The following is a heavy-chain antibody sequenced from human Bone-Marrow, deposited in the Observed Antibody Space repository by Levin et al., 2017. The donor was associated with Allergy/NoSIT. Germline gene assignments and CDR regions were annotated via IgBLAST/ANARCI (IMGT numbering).Heavy chain of an antibody. CDR2: ISSSGTNI. J-gene: IGHJ4*02. Sequence: GESLKISCTASGFSFSDYYMCWIRQAPGKGLEWISYISSSGTNIYYGDSVRGRFTVSRDNAKNSLYLQISSLKTEDTAVYYCTTNRYNWGQGTLVTVSS. D-gene: IGHD5-18*01. CDR1: GFSFSDYY. V-gene: IGHV3-11*01. CDR3: TTNRYN.